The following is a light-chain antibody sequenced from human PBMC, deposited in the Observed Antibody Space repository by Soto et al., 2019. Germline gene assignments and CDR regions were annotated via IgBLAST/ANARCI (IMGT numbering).Light chain of an antibody. J-gene: IGKJ5*01. CDR2: GAS. Sequence: EIVMTQSPATLSVSPGERVTLSCRASQSVSSNLAWYQQKPGQAPRRLIFGASFRATGIPDRFSGSVSGSDFILTINRLEPEDFAVYYCQQYGSSHTFGQGTRLEIK. CDR1: QSVSSN. V-gene: IGKV3-20*01. CDR3: QQYGSSHT.